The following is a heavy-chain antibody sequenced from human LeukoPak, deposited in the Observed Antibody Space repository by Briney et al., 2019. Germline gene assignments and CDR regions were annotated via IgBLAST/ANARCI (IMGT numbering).Heavy chain of an antibody. D-gene: IGHD4-17*01. V-gene: IGHV3-74*01. CDR2: INGDGTST. CDR1: GFTFSSYW. J-gene: IGHJ4*02. CDR3: VRFPMTTVTTGDY. Sequence: GGSLRLSCEASGFTFSSYWMPWVRQAPGKGLVWVSRINGDGTSTSYADSVKGRFTISRDNAKNTLYLQMNSLRAEDTAVYYCVRFPMTTVTTGDYWGQGTLVTVSS.